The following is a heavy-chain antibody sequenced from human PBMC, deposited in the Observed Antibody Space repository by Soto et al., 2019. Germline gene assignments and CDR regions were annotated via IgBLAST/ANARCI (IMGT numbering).Heavy chain of an antibody. D-gene: IGHD5-18*01. CDR3: AITKRGYSYGYEAGFDY. V-gene: IGHV4-30-4*01. Sequence: SETLSLTXTVSGGSISSGDYYWSWIRQPPGKGLEWIGYIYYSGSTYYNPSLKSRVTISVDTSKNQFSLKLSSVTAADTAVYYCAITKRGYSYGYEAGFDYWGQGTLVTVST. CDR1: GGSISSGDYY. J-gene: IGHJ4*02. CDR2: IYYSGST.